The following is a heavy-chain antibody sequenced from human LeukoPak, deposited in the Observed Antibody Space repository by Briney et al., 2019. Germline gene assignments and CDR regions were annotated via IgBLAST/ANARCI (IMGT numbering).Heavy chain of an antibody. Sequence: GRSLRLSCAASGFTFDDYAMHWVRQAPGKGLEWVSGISWNSGSIGYADSVKGRFTISRDNAKNSLYLQMNSLRAEDMALYYCAKEAEGWYYYMDVWGKGTTVTISS. CDR2: ISWNSGSI. J-gene: IGHJ6*03. CDR3: AKEAEGWYYYMDV. D-gene: IGHD6-13*01. V-gene: IGHV3-9*03. CDR1: GFTFDDYA.